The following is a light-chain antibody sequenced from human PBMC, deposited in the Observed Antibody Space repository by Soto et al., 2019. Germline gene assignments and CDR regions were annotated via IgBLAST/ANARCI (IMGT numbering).Light chain of an antibody. CDR2: GVS. Sequence: EIALMQSPGTLSVSPGERATLSCRASQSVSRNLAWYQQKPGQAPRLLIYGVSTRATGIPARFSGSESGTEFTLTISTVQSEDSAVYYCQRYNDWPRTFGQGTTVEIK. V-gene: IGKV3-15*01. CDR1: QSVSRN. J-gene: IGKJ1*01. CDR3: QRYNDWPRT.